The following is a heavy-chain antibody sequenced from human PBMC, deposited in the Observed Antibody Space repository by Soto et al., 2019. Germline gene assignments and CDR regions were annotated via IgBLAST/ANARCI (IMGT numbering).Heavy chain of an antibody. V-gene: IGHV4-39*07. D-gene: IGHD3-22*01. CDR1: GGSISSSSYY. CDR2: IYYSGST. CDR3: ARTLDRYYYDSSGYYPGPDAFDI. J-gene: IGHJ3*02. Sequence: PSETLSLTCTVSGGSISSSSYYWGWIRQPPGKGLEWIGSIYYSGSTYYNPSLKSRVTISVDKSKNQFSLKLSSVTAADTAVYYCARTLDRYYYDSSGYYPGPDAFDIWGQGTMVTVSS.